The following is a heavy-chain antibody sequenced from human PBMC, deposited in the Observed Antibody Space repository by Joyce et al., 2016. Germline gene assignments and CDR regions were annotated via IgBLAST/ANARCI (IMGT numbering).Heavy chain of an antibody. V-gene: IGHV3-30*18. Sequence: QVQLVESGGGVVQPGRSLSLSCAASGLTLSNYGVHWVRQGPGKGMEWVEVISDEGIYKYYADSVKGRFTISRDNSKNTVFLEMNSLRTEDTAVYYCAKILTATYSSGWFLDYWGQGTLVTVSS. CDR2: ISDEGIYK. CDR1: GLTLSNYG. CDR3: AKILTATYSSGWFLDY. D-gene: IGHD6-25*01. J-gene: IGHJ4*02.